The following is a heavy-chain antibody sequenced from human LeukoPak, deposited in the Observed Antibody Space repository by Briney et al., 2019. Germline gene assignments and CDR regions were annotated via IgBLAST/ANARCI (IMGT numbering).Heavy chain of an antibody. V-gene: IGHV4-61*05. Sequence: SETLSLTCTVSGGSISSSSYYWGWIRQPPGKALESIGYIYYSGSTSYNPSLKSRVTMSVDTSKNQFSLNLSSVTAADTAVYYCARHETGGTYPLKYWGQGILVTVSS. J-gene: IGHJ4*02. CDR3: ARHETGGTYPLKY. D-gene: IGHD1-26*01. CDR2: IYYSGST. CDR1: GGSISSSSYY.